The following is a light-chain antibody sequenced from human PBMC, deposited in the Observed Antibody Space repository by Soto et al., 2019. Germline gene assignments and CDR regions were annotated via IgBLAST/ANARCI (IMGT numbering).Light chain of an antibody. CDR2: KAS. V-gene: IGKV1-5*03. Sequence: DIQMTQSPSALSASVGDRVTITCRASQSISRWLAWYQQKPGKAPKVLIYKASTLTGGVPSRFSGSGSGSELTLNSSSLQADDVATYYSQQYSGHYSFGQGLKLEI. J-gene: IGKJ2*01. CDR3: QQYSGHYS. CDR1: QSISRW.